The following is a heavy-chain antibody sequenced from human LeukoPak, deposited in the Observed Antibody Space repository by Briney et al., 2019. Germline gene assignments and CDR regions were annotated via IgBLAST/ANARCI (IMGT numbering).Heavy chain of an antibody. CDR3: ARHGGNGDYFY. Sequence: GGSLRLSCAASGFTFSSYEMNWGRQAPGKGLEWVSYISSSGSTIYYADSVKGRFTISRDNAKNSLYLQMNSLRAEDTAVYYCARHGGNGDYFYWGQGTLVTVSS. CDR1: GFTFSSYE. V-gene: IGHV3-48*03. CDR2: ISSSGSTI. J-gene: IGHJ4*02. D-gene: IGHD4-17*01.